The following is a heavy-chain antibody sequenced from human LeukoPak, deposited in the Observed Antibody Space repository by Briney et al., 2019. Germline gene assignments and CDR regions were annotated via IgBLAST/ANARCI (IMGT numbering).Heavy chain of an antibody. V-gene: IGHV3-11*04. D-gene: IGHD6-19*01. CDR2: ISSSGSTI. CDR1: GFTFSDYY. Sequence: GGSLRLSCAASGFTFSDYYMSWIRQAPGKGLEWVSYISSSGSTIYYADSVKGRFTISRDNAKNSLYLQMNSLRAEDTAIYYCARRQIAVAGAFDYWGQGTLVTVSS. J-gene: IGHJ4*02. CDR3: ARRQIAVAGAFDY.